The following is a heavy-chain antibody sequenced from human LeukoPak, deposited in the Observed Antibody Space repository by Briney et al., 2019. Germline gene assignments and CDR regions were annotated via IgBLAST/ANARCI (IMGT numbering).Heavy chain of an antibody. CDR3: ARRIAARPWLDYYYMDV. V-gene: IGHV3-11*01. CDR1: GFTFGDYY. D-gene: IGHD6-6*01. Sequence: GGSLRLSCAASGFTFGDYYMSWIRQAPGKGLEWVSYISSSGSTIYYADSVKGRFTISRDNAKNSLYLQMNSLRAEDTAVYYCARRIAARPWLDYYYMDVWGKGTTVTVSS. J-gene: IGHJ6*03. CDR2: ISSSGSTI.